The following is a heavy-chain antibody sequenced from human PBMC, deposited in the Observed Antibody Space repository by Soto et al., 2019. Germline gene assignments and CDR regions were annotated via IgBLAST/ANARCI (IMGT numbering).Heavy chain of an antibody. CDR2: MSSSSSTI. CDR1: GFTFITYS. J-gene: IGHJ6*02. Sequence: EEQLVQSGGGLVQPGGSLRLSCAASGFTFITYSMNWVRQAPGKVLEWVSYMSSSSSTIYYPDSVKGRFTTSRDNAKNSLYLHMNSVGDEHTAVYYCARESENRPPGYYNGMDVWGQGTTVNVSS. CDR3: ARESENRPPGYYNGMDV. V-gene: IGHV3-48*02.